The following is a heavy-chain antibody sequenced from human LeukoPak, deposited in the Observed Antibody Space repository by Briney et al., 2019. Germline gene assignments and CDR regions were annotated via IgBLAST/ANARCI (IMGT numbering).Heavy chain of an antibody. Sequence: PSETLSLTCTVSGGSISSSSYYWGWIRQPPGKGLEWIGSIYYSGSTDYNPSLKSRVTISVDTSKNQFSLKLSSVTAADTAVYSCARENYDYVWGSYRPTHWGQGTLVTVSS. J-gene: IGHJ4*02. CDR3: ARENYDYVWGSYRPTH. D-gene: IGHD3-16*02. CDR1: GGSISSSSYY. V-gene: IGHV4-39*02. CDR2: IYYSGST.